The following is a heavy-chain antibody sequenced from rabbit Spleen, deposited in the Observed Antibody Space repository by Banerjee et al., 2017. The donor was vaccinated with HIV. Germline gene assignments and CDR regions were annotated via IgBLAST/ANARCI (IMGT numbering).Heavy chain of an antibody. V-gene: IGHV1S45*01. CDR2: IYAGSSGNT. Sequence: QEHLKESGGDLVKPEGSLTLTCTASGFSFSGSYWICWVRQAPGKGLEWIACIYAGSSGNTYYASWAKGRFTISKTSSTTVTLQMTSLTAADTATYFCARDSDGDGAYVDQLDLWGQGTLVTVS. CDR1: GFSFSGSYW. D-gene: IGHD2-1*01. J-gene: IGHJ3*01. CDR3: ARDSDGDGAYVDQLDL.